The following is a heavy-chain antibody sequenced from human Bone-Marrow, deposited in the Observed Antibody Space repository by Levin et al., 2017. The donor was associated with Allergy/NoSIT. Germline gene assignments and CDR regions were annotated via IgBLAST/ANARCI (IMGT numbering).Heavy chain of an antibody. J-gene: IGHJ6*02. D-gene: IGHD2-21*01. V-gene: IGHV4-30-4*01. CDR1: GGSLSSADDQ. CDR3: ARGVIDPRYYYYGMDV. CDR2: VYYGGST. Sequence: SQTLSLTCNVSGGSLSSADDQWSWIRQTPGKGLEWIGYVYYGGSTYSNPSLKSRVTISVDMSKNQFSLKLNSVTAADTGVYYCARGVIDPRYYYYGMDVWGQGTTVTVSS.